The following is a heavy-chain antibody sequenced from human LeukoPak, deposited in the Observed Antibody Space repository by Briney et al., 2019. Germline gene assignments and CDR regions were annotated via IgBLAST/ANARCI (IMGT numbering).Heavy chain of an antibody. D-gene: IGHD1-26*01. V-gene: IGHV4-61*02. CDR1: GDSISNGNYY. J-gene: IGHJ4*02. CDR2: IYNSGST. CDR3: ARDGGIMHRYLDS. Sequence: SETLSLTCTVSGDSISNGNYYWTWIRQPAGKGLEWIGRIYNSGSTNYNPSLESRVTKSVDTSNNHFPLNLNSVTAADTAVYYCARDGGIMHRYLDSWGQGILVTVSS.